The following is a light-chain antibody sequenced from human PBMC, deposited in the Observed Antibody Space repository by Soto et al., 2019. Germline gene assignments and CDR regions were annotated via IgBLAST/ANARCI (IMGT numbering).Light chain of an antibody. Sequence: DIQMTQSPSTLSASVGDRVTITFRASQSISVWLAWYQQKPGKAPKVLIWDASSLQRGVPSRFSGSGSGTEFTLTISSLQPDDFATYYCQQYNSYPITFGQGTRLENK. CDR3: QQYNSYPIT. CDR1: QSISVW. V-gene: IGKV1-5*01. CDR2: DAS. J-gene: IGKJ5*01.